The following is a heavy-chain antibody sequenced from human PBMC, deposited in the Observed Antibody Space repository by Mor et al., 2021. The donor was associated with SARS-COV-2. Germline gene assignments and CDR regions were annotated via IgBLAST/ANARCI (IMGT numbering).Heavy chain of an antibody. V-gene: IGHV1-18*01. Sequence: GKTSYASTFQGRVTMTADTSTSTAYMELRSLTSDDTAVYYCARDSPFDYYFDYWGQGTLVT. D-gene: IGHD3-9*01. CDR2: GKT. CDR3: ARDSPFDYYFDY. J-gene: IGHJ4*02.